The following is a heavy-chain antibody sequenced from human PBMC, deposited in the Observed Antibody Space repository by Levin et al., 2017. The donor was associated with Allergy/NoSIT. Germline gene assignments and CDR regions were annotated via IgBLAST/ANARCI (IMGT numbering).Heavy chain of an antibody. D-gene: IGHD2-8*01. V-gene: IGHV3-11*01. CDR2: ISGTDSNL. J-gene: IGHJ5*02. CDR3: ARSLMTVSA. CDR1: GFPFRDSY. Sequence: LSLPCAGSGFPFRDSYMSWIRQAPGKGLEWVSYISGTDSNLYYADSVKGRFTISRDNAKNLLYLQMNSLRAEDTAVYYCARSLMTVSAWGQGTQVTVSS.